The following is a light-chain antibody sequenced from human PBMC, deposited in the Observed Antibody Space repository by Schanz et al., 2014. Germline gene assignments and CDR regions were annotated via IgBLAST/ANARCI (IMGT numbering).Light chain of an antibody. Sequence: EIVMTQSPATLSVSPGERATLSCRASQSVSSNLAWFQQKPGQAPRLLIYGASTRATGLPARFSGSGSGTEFTLTISRLEPEDFAVYYCQQYVSSPYTFGQGTKLEI. CDR1: QSVSSN. J-gene: IGKJ2*01. CDR3: QQYVSSPYT. V-gene: IGKV3-15*01. CDR2: GAS.